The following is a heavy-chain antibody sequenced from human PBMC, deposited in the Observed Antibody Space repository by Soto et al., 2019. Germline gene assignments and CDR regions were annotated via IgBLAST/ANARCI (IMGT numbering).Heavy chain of an antibody. CDR3: VRVGRLGGY. J-gene: IGHJ4*02. CDR1: GFTFSSYW. CDR2: IKEDGSGK. V-gene: IGHV3-7*03. Sequence: GSLRLSCTASGFTFSSYWMSWVRQAPGKGLGWVANIKEDGSGKYYVDSVKGRFSISRDNARNSLYLQMNSLRVEDTAVYYCVRVGRLGGYWGQGALVTVSS. D-gene: IGHD3-16*01.